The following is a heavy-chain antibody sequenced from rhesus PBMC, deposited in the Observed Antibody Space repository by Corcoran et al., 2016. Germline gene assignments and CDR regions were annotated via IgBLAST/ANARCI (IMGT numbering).Heavy chain of an antibody. D-gene: IGHD5-12*01. CDR3: ARQWISDNRFDV. V-gene: IGHV4S12*01. Sequence: QVQLQESGPGVVKPSETLSLTCAVSGGTISSGYCYWSWIRQPPGEGLEWIGGIYSNRERTNDNPSRKRRVAISKATSKNQFSLKLGAVTATDTAVYDCARQWISDNRFDVWDPGVLVTVSS. CDR1: GGTISSGYCY. CDR2: IYSNRERT. J-gene: IGHJ5-1*01.